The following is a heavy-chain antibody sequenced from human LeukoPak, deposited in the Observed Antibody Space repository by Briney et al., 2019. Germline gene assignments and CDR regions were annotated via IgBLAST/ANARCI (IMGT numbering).Heavy chain of an antibody. D-gene: IGHD4-17*01. Sequence: GRSLRLSCAASGFTFSSYAMHWVRQAPGKGLEWVAVISYDGSNKYYADSVKGRFTISRDNSKNTLYLQMNSLRAEDTAVYYCASVGIETTEGENDYWGQGTLVTVSS. CDR1: GFTFSSYA. CDR2: ISYDGSNK. V-gene: IGHV3-30-3*01. J-gene: IGHJ4*02. CDR3: ASVGIETTEGENDY.